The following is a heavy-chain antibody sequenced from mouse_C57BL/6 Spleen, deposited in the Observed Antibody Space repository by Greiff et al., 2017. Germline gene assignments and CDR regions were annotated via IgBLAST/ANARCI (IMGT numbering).Heavy chain of an antibody. CDR2: INPSNGGT. CDR1: GYTFTSYW. V-gene: IGHV1-53*01. CDR3: ARSYRSNYVSYYAMDY. D-gene: IGHD2-5*01. Sequence: QVQLQQSGTELVKPGASVKLSCKASGYTFTSYWMHWVKQRPGQGLEWIGNINPSNGGTNYNEKFKSKATLTVDKSSSTAYMQLSSLTSEYSAVYYCARSYRSNYVSYYAMDYWGQGTSVTVSS. J-gene: IGHJ4*01.